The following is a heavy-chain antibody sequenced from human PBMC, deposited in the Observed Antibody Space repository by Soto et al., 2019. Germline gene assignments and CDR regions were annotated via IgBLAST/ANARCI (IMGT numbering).Heavy chain of an antibody. Sequence: GASVKVSCKASGYTFTSYDINWVRQATGQGLEWMGWMNPNSGNTGYAQKFQGRVTMTRNTSIITAYMELSSLTAEATGVYYCAGGGKLNPPWDNYFDPWGQGILVTVSS. CDR1: GYTFTSYD. V-gene: IGHV1-8*01. J-gene: IGHJ5*02. CDR3: AGGGKLNPPWDNYFDP. CDR2: MNPNSGNT. D-gene: IGHD1-26*01.